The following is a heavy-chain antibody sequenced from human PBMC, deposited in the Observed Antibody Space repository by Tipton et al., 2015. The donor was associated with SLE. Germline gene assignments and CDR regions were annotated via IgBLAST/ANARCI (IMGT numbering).Heavy chain of an antibody. Sequence: TLSLTCTVSGGSISSYYWSWIRQPPGKGLEWIGYIYYSGGIDYNPSLQSRVTISVDTSKNQFSLKLSSVTAADTAVYYCARDYHDTWGYYFDYWGQGTLVTVSS. D-gene: IGHD7-27*01. CDR3: ARDYHDTWGYYFDY. CDR1: GGSISSYY. V-gene: IGHV4-59*12. CDR2: IYYSGGI. J-gene: IGHJ4*02.